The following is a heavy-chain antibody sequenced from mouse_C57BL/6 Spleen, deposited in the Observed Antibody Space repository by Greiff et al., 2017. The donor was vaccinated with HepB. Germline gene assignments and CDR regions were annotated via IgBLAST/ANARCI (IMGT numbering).Heavy chain of an antibody. V-gene: IGHV7-3*01. CDR2: IRNKANGYTT. J-gene: IGHJ3*01. D-gene: IGHD2-4*01. CDR3: ASVGDYDGFAY. CDR1: GFTFTDYY. Sequence: EVQLVESGGGLVQPGGSLSLSCAASGFTFTDYYMSWVRQPPGKALEWLGFIRNKANGYTTEYSASVKGRFTISRDNSQSIRYLQMNALRAEDSATYYGASVGDYDGFAYWGQGTLVTVSA.